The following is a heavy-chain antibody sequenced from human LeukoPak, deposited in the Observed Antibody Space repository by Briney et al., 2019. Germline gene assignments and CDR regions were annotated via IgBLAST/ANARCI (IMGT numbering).Heavy chain of an antibody. J-gene: IGHJ4*02. V-gene: IGHV3-21*01. Sequence: GGSLRLSCAASGFTFSSYSMNWVRQAPGKGLEWVSSISSSSSYIYYADSVKGRFTISRDNAKNSLYLQMNSLRAEDTAVYYCARDPTPASYFFDYWGQGTLVTVSS. CDR1: GFTFSSYS. D-gene: IGHD2-15*01. CDR2: ISSSSSYI. CDR3: ARDPTPASYFFDY.